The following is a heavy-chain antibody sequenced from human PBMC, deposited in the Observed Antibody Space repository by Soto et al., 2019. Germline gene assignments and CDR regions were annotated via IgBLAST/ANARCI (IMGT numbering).Heavy chain of an antibody. CDR3: AKGVRHSSGWYSALFY. Sequence: PRGSLRLSCAASGFTFISYGIHFFRQAPCKGLEWVAVISYDGSNKYYADSVKGRFTISRDNSKNTLYLQMNSLRAEDTAVYYCAKGVRHSSGWYSALFYWGQGTLVTVSS. CDR1: GFTFISYG. V-gene: IGHV3-30*18. J-gene: IGHJ4*02. CDR2: ISYDGSNK. D-gene: IGHD6-19*01.